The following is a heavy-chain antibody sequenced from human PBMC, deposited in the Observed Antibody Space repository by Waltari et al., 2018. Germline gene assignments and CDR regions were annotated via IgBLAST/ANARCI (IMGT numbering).Heavy chain of an antibody. V-gene: IGHV3-23*01. Sequence: EVQLLESGGGLVQPGGSLRLSCAASGFTFSTYAMSWVRPAPEKGREWVSAISGSAGRTYSADSVKGRFTISRDNAKNTLHLQMNSLRAEDTAVYYCAKDMLMITFGGVIDEYFDYWGQGTLVTVSS. CDR2: ISGSAGRT. CDR1: GFTFSTYA. D-gene: IGHD3-16*02. J-gene: IGHJ4*02. CDR3: AKDMLMITFGGVIDEYFDY.